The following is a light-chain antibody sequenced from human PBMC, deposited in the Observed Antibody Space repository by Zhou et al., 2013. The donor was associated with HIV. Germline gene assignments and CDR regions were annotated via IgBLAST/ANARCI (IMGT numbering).Light chain of an antibody. V-gene: IGKV3-15*01. J-gene: IGKJ5*01. CDR1: QSVSSN. CDR2: GAS. CDR3: QQYGSSRIT. Sequence: EIVMTQSPATLSVSPGERATLSCRASQSVSSNLAWYQQKPGQAPRLLIYGASTRATGIPARFSGSGSGTEFTLTISRLEPEDFAVYYCQQYGSSRITFGQGTRL.